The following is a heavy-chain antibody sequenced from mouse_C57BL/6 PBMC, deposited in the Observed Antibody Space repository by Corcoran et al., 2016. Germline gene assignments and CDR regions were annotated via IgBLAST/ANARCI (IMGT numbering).Heavy chain of an antibody. V-gene: IGHV1-26*01. CDR2: INPNNGGT. D-gene: IGHD1-2*01. CDR1: GYTFTDYY. J-gene: IGHJ1*03. Sequence: EVQLQQSGPVLVKPGASVKISCKASGYTFTDYYMNWVKQSHGKSLEWIGDINPNNGGTTYNQKFKGKATLTVDKSSSTAYMELRSLTSEDSAIYYCARSGFYWYVDVWGTGTTVTVSS. CDR3: ARSGFYWYVDV.